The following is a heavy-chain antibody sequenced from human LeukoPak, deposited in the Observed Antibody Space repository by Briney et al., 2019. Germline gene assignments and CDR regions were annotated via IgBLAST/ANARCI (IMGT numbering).Heavy chain of an antibody. Sequence: GGSLRLSCAASGFTFSSYSMNWVRQAPGKGLEWVSSISSSSSYIYYADSVKGRFTISRDNAKNSLYLQMNSLRAEDTAVYYCARAEYYDFWSGYYSAYYFDYWGQGTLVTVSS. CDR1: GFTFSSYS. CDR3: ARAEYYDFWSGYYSAYYFDY. V-gene: IGHV3-21*01. CDR2: ISSSSSYI. J-gene: IGHJ4*02. D-gene: IGHD3-3*01.